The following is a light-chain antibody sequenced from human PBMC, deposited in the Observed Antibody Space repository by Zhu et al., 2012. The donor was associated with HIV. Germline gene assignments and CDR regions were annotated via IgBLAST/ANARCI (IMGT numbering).Light chain of an antibody. Sequence: EIVLTQSPGTLSLSPGERATVPCRASRSVSSFVAWYQQKPGQPPRLLIYDASKRATGIPARFSGSGSGTDFTLTISSLEPEDFALYYCQQRSNWPLTFGGGTRVEI. CDR1: RSVSSF. V-gene: IGKV3-11*01. CDR3: QQRSNWPLT. J-gene: IGKJ4*01. CDR2: DAS.